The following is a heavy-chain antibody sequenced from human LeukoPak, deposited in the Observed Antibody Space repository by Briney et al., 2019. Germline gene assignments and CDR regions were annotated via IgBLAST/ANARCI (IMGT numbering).Heavy chain of an antibody. D-gene: IGHD4/OR15-4a*01. Sequence: GGSLRLSCAASGFTFTDSYMSWIRHAPGKGLGWVAYISGIGNIIYYGDSLKGRFTISRDNAKNSLYLQMDSLRVDDTAVYYCARGCDQGDYCFDSWGQGTLVAVSS. CDR2: ISGIGNII. V-gene: IGHV3-11*04. CDR1: GFTFTDSY. J-gene: IGHJ4*02. CDR3: ARGCDQGDYCFDS.